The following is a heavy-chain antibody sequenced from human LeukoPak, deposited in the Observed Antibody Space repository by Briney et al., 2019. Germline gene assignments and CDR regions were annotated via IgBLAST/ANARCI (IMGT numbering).Heavy chain of an antibody. CDR1: GFTFGSYA. J-gene: IGHJ4*02. CDR3: ARDQGGVERGDFDY. Sequence: PGRSLRLSCAASGFTFGSYAMHWVRQAPGKGLGWVAVISYDGSNKYYADSVKGRFTISRDNSKNTLYLQMNSLRAEDTAVYYCARDQGGVERGDFDYWGQGTLVTVSS. CDR2: ISYDGSNK. V-gene: IGHV3-30*04. D-gene: IGHD2-8*02.